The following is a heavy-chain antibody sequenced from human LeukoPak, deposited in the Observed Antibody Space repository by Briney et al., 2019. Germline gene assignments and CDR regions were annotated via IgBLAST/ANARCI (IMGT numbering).Heavy chain of an antibody. V-gene: IGHV3-74*01. CDR1: GFTFSNYW. J-gene: IGHJ4*02. Sequence: GGSLRLSCVASGFTFSNYWMHWVRQAPGKGLVWVSRIKTDGSRTNYADSVKGRFTISRDNAKNSLYLQMNSLRAEDTAVYYCARDYGGSIQLWFDYWGQGTLVTVSS. CDR3: ARDYGGSIQLWFDY. CDR2: IKTDGSRT. D-gene: IGHD5-18*01.